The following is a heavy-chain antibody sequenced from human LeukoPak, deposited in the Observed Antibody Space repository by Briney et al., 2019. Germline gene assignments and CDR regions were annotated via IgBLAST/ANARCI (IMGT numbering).Heavy chain of an antibody. V-gene: IGHV4-59*01. J-gene: IGHJ6*02. CDR3: ARDSSSWSYGMDV. CDR1: GGSISSYY. D-gene: IGHD6-13*01. Sequence: SETLSLTCTVSGGSISSYYWSWIRQPPGKGLEWIGYIYYSGSTNYNPSLKGRVTISVDTSKNQFSLKLSSVTAADTAVYYCARDSSSWSYGMDVWGQGTTVTVSS. CDR2: IYYSGST.